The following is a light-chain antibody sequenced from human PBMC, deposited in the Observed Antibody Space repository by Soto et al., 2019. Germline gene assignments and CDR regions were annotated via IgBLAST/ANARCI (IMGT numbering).Light chain of an antibody. CDR1: QIVSSSY. Sequence: EIVLTQSPGTLSLSPGERATLSCRANQIVSSSYLAWYQQKPGQAPRLLIYGASSRATDIPDRFSGSGSGTDFTLTISRLEPEDFAVYYCQQYGSSPYTFGQGTKVEIK. CDR2: GAS. CDR3: QQYGSSPYT. J-gene: IGKJ2*01. V-gene: IGKV3-20*01.